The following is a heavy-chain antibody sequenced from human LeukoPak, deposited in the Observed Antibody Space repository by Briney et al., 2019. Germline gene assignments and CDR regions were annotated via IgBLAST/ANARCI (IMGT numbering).Heavy chain of an antibody. CDR2: FDPEDGET. CDR3: ARSYFHESSDYYFPTDY. J-gene: IGHJ4*02. Sequence: ASVKVSCKVSGYTLTELSMHWVRQAPGKGLERMGGFDPEDGETIYAQKFQGRVTMTEDTSTDTAYMEMSSLRSEDTAVYYCARSYFHESSDYYFPTDYWGQGTRVTVSS. D-gene: IGHD3-22*01. CDR1: GYTLTELS. V-gene: IGHV1-24*01.